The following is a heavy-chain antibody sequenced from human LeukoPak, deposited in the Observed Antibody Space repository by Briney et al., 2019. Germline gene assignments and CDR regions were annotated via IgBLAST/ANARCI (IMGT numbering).Heavy chain of an antibody. V-gene: IGHV3-11*01. J-gene: IGHJ4*02. CDR2: ISSSGSTI. Sequence: PGGSLRLSCAASGFTFSDYYMSWIRQAPGKGLEWVSYISSSGSTIYYADSVKGRFTISRDNAKNSLYLQMNSLRAEDAAVYYCARDPGSGYDPRDYWGQGTLVTVSS. CDR1: GFTFSDYY. D-gene: IGHD5-12*01. CDR3: ARDPGSGYDPRDY.